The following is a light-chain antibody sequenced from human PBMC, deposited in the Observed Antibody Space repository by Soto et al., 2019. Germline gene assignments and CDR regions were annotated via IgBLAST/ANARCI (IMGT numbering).Light chain of an antibody. CDR1: QSVSSSY. Sequence: EIVLTQSPGTLSLSPGEIATLSCRASQSVSSSYLAWYQQKPGQAPRPLIYGASSRATGIPDRFSGSGSGTDFNLTISRLEPEDFAVYYCQQYGSSPFTFGPGTKVDIK. CDR3: QQYGSSPFT. CDR2: GAS. J-gene: IGKJ3*01. V-gene: IGKV3-20*01.